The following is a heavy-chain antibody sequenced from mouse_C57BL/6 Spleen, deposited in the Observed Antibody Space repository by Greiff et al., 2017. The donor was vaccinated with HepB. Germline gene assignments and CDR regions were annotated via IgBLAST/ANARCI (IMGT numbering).Heavy chain of an antibody. CDR1: GYTFTSYW. J-gene: IGHJ4*01. V-gene: IGHV1-69*01. CDR3: AILYYYGSSYAMDY. CDR2: IDPSDSYT. Sequence: VQLQQPGAELVMPGASVKLSSKASGYTFTSYWMHWVKQRPGQGLEWIGEIDPSDSYTNYNQKFKGKSTLTVDKSSSTAYMQLSSLTSEDSAVYYCAILYYYGSSYAMDYWGQGTSVTVSS. D-gene: IGHD1-1*01.